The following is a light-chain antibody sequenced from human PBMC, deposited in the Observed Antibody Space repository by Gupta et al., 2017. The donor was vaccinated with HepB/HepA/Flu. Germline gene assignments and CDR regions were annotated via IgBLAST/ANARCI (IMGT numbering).Light chain of an antibody. CDR2: DAS. V-gene: IGKV1-33*01. J-gene: IGKJ1*01. CDR1: QDISNY. Sequence: DIQMTQSPSSLSASVGDRVTITCQASQDISNYLNWYQQKPGKAPKLLIYDASNLETGVPSRFSGSGSGTDFTFTISSLQPEDFATYYCQQEDNLPRTFGQGTKVEIK. CDR3: QQEDNLPRT.